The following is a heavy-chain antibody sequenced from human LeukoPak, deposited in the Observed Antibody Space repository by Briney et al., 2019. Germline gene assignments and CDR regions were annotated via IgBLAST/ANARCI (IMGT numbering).Heavy chain of an antibody. V-gene: IGHV1-2*02. D-gene: IGHD3-10*01. CDR3: ARVAPYYYGSGSYLVHYYYYGMDV. Sequence: ASVKVSCKASGYTFTGYYMHWVRQAPGQGLQWMGWINPNSGGTNYAQKFQGRVTMTRDTSISTAYMELSRLRSDDTAVHYCARVAPYYYGSGSYLVHYYYYGMDVWGQGTTVTVSS. CDR2: INPNSGGT. J-gene: IGHJ6*02. CDR1: GYTFTGYY.